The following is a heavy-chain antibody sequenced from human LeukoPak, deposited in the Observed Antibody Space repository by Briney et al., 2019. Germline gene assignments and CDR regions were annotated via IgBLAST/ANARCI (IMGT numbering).Heavy chain of an antibody. Sequence: GGSLRLSCAASGFTFSSYGMHWVRQAPGKGLEWVAFIRYDGSNKYYADSVKGRFTISRDNSKNTLYLQMNCLRAEDTAVYYCAKVGAPLIGATGGYFDYWGQGPLVTVSS. CDR2: IRYDGSNK. CDR1: GFTFSSYG. J-gene: IGHJ4*02. CDR3: AKVGAPLIGATGGYFDY. D-gene: IGHD5-12*01. V-gene: IGHV3-30*02.